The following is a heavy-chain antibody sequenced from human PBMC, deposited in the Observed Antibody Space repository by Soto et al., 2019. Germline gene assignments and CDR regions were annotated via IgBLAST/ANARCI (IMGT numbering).Heavy chain of an antibody. CDR2: LCPGDAYT. Sequence: GEALEIYSKGSGTSFKNYRISWVREPPGKGLEGRGILCPGDAYTRYSPACKGQGTLSVDKANSTAYLQLHSLNAADTAMYYCARQGVCLGPLGGMDFWGQGTMVTVSS. V-gene: IGHV5-51*01. J-gene: IGHJ6*02. D-gene: IGHD3-10*01. CDR1: GTSFKNYR. CDR3: ARQGVCLGPLGGMDF.